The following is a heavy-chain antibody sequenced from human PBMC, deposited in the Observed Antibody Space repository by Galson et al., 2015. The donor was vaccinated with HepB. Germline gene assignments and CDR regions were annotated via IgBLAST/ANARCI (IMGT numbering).Heavy chain of an antibody. CDR3: ARGGGRDAFDI. CDR2: IHIDGRT. V-gene: IGHV3-53*01. Sequence: SLRLSCAASGVTDNSKHMTWVRQAPRKGLGWVSAIHIDGRTYFADTVRGRFTISRDNSSNTLYLQMNSRRADDTAVYYCARGGGRDAFDIWGQGTMVTVSS. J-gene: IGHJ3*02. CDR1: GVTDNSKH. D-gene: IGHD1-26*01.